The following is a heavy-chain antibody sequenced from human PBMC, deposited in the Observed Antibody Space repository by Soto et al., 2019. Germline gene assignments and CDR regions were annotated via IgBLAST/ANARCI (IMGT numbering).Heavy chain of an antibody. CDR2: ISNSGRTL. J-gene: IGHJ4*02. CDR3: ARDLVAVSGGVYSSSSGGYFFDF. CDR1: GFTFSDYY. Sequence: QVQLVESGGGLFKPGGSLRLSCAASGFTFSDYYMSWIRQAPAKGLEWVSYISNSGRTLYYADSMKGRFTISRDNARNSLFLQMNSLRSDDTAVYYCARDLVAVSGGVYSSSSGGYFFDFWGQGTLVTVSS. D-gene: IGHD6-6*01. V-gene: IGHV3-11*01.